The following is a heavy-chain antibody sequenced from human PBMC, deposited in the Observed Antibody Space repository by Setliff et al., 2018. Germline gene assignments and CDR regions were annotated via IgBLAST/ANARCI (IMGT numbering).Heavy chain of an antibody. Sequence: SGPTLVNPTQTLTLTCTPSGVSVSTDGMCVSWVRQPPGKALEWLARIDWDDAKFYSPSLKTRLTISKDTSKNQVVLTMTNMDPVDTATYYCARILEYCSSTSCYTLDYWGQGTLVTVSS. CDR2: IDWDDAK. D-gene: IGHD2-2*02. CDR3: ARILEYCSSTSCYTLDY. J-gene: IGHJ4*02. V-gene: IGHV2-70*17. CDR1: GVSVSTDGMC.